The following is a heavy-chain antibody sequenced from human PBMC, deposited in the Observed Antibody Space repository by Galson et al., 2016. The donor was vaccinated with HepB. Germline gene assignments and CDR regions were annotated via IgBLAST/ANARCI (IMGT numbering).Heavy chain of an antibody. CDR1: GISFSTYW. D-gene: IGHD1-26*01. CDR3: ARSRRERDSCGFAY. Sequence: SLRLSCAASGISFSTYWMNWVRLAPGKGLQWVATINKDGSEKYYVDSVKGRFSISRADANNSVYLEMSSLRAEDTAVYFCARSRRERDSCGFAYWGQGTQVAVSS. J-gene: IGHJ4*02. CDR2: INKDGSEK. V-gene: IGHV3-7*03.